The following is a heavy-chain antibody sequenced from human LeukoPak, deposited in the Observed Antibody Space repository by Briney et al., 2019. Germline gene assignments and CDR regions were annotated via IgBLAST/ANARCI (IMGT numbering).Heavy chain of an antibody. CDR3: ARGGPYSGYRYFDY. D-gene: IGHD5-12*01. CDR1: GDSISRYY. J-gene: IGHJ4*02. CDR2: IYTSEST. Sequence: SETLSLTCTVSGDSISRYYWSWIRQPAGKGLEWIGRIYTSESTNYNPSLKNRITMSVDTSKNQFSLKLSSVTAADTAVYYCARGGPYSGYRYFDYWGQGTLVTVAS. V-gene: IGHV4-4*07.